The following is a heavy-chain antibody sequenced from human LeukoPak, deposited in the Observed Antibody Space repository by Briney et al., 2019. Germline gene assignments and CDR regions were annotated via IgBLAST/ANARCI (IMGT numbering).Heavy chain of an antibody. Sequence: PGGSLRLSCAASGFTFSNSAMSWVRQAPGKGLEWVSTLSGSEITTYYADSVKGRFTISRDNSKNTLYLQMNTLRAEDSAFYCVKGIYSSGWSYFDYWGHGTLVTVSS. J-gene: IGHJ4*01. V-gene: IGHV3-23*01. CDR2: LSGSEITT. CDR3: VKGIYSSGWSYFDY. CDR1: GFTFSNSA. D-gene: IGHD6-19*01.